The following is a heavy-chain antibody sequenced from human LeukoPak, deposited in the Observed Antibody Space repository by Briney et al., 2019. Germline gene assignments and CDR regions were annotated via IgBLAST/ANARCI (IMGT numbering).Heavy chain of an antibody. D-gene: IGHD3-22*01. CDR1: GFTFSRSW. CDR3: ARDAGYDRSDY. J-gene: IGHJ4*02. V-gene: IGHV3-7*05. CDR2: IKEDGSAR. Sequence: GGSLRLSCADSGFTFSRSWMTWVRQAPGKGLEWVANIKEDGSARNYVDSVKGRFTISRDNAKNTLYLEMKSLRAEDTAVYYCARDAGYDRSDYWGQGTLVTVSS.